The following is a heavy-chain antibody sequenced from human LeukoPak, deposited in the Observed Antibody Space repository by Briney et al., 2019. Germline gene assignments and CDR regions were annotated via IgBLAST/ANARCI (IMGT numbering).Heavy chain of an antibody. V-gene: IGHV3-9*01. Sequence: SLRLSCAASGFTFDDYAMHWVRQAPGKGLEWVSGISWNSGSIAYADSVKGRFTISRDNAKNSLYLQMNSLRAEDTALYYCAKDTQLLRFNYFDYWGQGTLVTVCS. J-gene: IGHJ4*02. CDR3: AKDTQLLRFNYFDY. CDR1: GFTFDDYA. D-gene: IGHD2-2*01. CDR2: ISWNSGSI.